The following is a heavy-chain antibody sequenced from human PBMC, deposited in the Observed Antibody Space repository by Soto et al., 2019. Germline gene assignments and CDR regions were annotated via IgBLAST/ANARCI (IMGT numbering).Heavy chain of an antibody. J-gene: IGHJ5*02. Sequence: GGSLRLSCAASGFTFSSYAMSWVRQAPGKGLEWVSAISGSGGSTYYADSVKGRFTISRDNSKNTLYLQMNSLRAEDTAVYYCAKHSYSSSSLPLDPWGQGTLVTVSS. V-gene: IGHV3-23*01. D-gene: IGHD6-6*01. CDR1: GFTFSSYA. CDR3: AKHSYSSSSLPLDP. CDR2: ISGSGGST.